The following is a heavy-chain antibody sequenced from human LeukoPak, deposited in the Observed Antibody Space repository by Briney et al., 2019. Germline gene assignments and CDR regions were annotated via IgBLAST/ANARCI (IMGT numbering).Heavy chain of an antibody. Sequence: ASVKVSCKASGGTFSSYAISWVRQAPGQGLEWMGWISAYNGNTNYAQKLQGRVTMTTDTSTSTAYMELRSLRSDDTAVYYCARANAEDYGEDYWGQGTLVTVSS. CDR1: GGTFSSYA. J-gene: IGHJ4*02. V-gene: IGHV1-18*01. CDR2: ISAYNGNT. CDR3: ARANAEDYGEDY. D-gene: IGHD4-17*01.